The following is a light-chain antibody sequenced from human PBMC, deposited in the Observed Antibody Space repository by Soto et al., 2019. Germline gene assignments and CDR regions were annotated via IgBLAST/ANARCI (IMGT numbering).Light chain of an antibody. CDR3: QRYVST. CDR1: QSVSSSY. Sequence: EMGISQSQAIVSQSVGERATXSCRASQSVSSSYLSLYQQKPREPHRLIIYVSSSKGSGIQDRFSSNGSGTDFNNSISVLQHESFAVYSCQRYVSTFGQGTRLEIK. V-gene: IGKV3-20*01. J-gene: IGKJ5*01. CDR2: VSS.